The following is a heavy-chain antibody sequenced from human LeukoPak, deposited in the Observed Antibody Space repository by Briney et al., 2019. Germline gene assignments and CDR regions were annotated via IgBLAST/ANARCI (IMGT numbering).Heavy chain of an antibody. D-gene: IGHD5-18*01. V-gene: IGHV4-31*03. J-gene: IGHJ6*02. CDR3: ARDRGKAVYSYGYQYYGMDV. CDR1: GGSISSGGYY. Sequence: SQTLSLTCTVSGGSISSGGYYWSWIRQHPGKGLEWIGYIYYSGSTYYNPSLKSRVTISVDTSKNQFSLKLSSVTAADTAVYYCARDRGKAVYSYGYQYYGMDVWGQGTTVTVSS. CDR2: IYYSGST.